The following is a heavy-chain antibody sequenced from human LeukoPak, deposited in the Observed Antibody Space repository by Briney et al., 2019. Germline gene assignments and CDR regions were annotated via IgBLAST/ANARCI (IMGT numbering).Heavy chain of an antibody. V-gene: IGHV5-51*01. D-gene: IGHD3-3*01. Sequence: GESLKISCKGSGYTFTTYWIGWVRQMPGKGLEWMGVTFPGDSDTRYSPSFEGQVTISADKSINTAYLQWNNLKASDTGIYFCARQGQHDFWSGYFLSYMDVWGEGTTVTVSS. J-gene: IGHJ6*03. CDR3: ARQGQHDFWSGYFLSYMDV. CDR2: TFPGDSDT. CDR1: GYTFTTYW.